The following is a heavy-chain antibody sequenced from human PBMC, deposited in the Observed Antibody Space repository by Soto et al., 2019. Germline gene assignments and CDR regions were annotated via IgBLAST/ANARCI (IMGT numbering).Heavy chain of an antibody. CDR3: AKAGTYYYGSGSSLGY. CDR2: ISYDGSNK. D-gene: IGHD3-10*01. CDR1: GFTFSSYG. J-gene: IGHJ4*02. Sequence: GGSLRLSCAASGFTFSSYGMHWVRQAPGKGLEWVAVISYDGSNKYYADSVKGRFTISRDNSKNTLYLQMNSLRAEDTAVYYCAKAGTYYYGSGSSLGYWGQGTLVTAPQ. V-gene: IGHV3-30*18.